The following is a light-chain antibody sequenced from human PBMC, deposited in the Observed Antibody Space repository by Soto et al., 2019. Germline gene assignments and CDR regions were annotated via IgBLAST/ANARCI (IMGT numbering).Light chain of an antibody. CDR3: QSYDSSLSGRYV. J-gene: IGLJ1*01. Sequence: QPVLTQPPSVSGAPGQRVTISCTGSSSNIGAGYDVHWYQQLPGTAPKLLIYGNSNRPSGVPDRFSGSKSGTSASLAITGLRAEDEADYYCQSYDSSLSGRYVFGTGTKLTVL. V-gene: IGLV1-40*01. CDR1: SSNIGAGYD. CDR2: GNS.